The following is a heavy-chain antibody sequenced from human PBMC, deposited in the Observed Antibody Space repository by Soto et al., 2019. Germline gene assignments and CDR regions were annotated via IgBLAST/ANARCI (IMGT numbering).Heavy chain of an antibody. Sequence: PGGSLRLSCAASGFTFSSYSMNWVRQAPGKGLEWVSSISSSSSYIYYADSVKGRFTISRDNAKNSLYLQMNSLRAEDTAVYYCASIYDSSRYQGPAFAIWGQGTLVTVSS. J-gene: IGHJ3*02. CDR2: ISSSSSYI. D-gene: IGHD3-22*01. CDR1: GFTFSSYS. V-gene: IGHV3-21*01. CDR3: ASIYDSSRYQGPAFAI.